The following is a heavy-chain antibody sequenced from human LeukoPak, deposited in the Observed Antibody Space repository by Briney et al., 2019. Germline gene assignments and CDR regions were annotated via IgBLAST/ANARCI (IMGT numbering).Heavy chain of an antibody. CDR3: ARFYCSGGSCYSFSDAFDI. Sequence: PGGSLRLSCAASGFTFSGYWMSWVRQAPGKGLEWVANIKQDGSEKYYVDSVKGRFTISRDNAKNSLYLQMNSLRAEDTAVYYCARFYCSGGSCYSFSDAFDIWGQGTMVTVSS. CDR2: IKQDGSEK. CDR1: GFTFSGYW. J-gene: IGHJ3*02. D-gene: IGHD2-15*01. V-gene: IGHV3-7*01.